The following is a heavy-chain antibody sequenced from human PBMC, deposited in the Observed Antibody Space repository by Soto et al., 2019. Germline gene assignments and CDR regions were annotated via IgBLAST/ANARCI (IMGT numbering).Heavy chain of an antibody. D-gene: IGHD3-3*01. CDR3: ASLSITVFGVVTRGMDV. CDR2: IIPIFGTA. CDR1: GGTFSSYA. J-gene: IGHJ6*02. V-gene: IGHV1-69*13. Sequence: SVKVSCKASGGTFSSYAISWVRQAPGQGLEWMGGIIPIFGTANYAQKFQGRVTITADESTSTAYMELSSLRSEDTAVYYRASLSITVFGVVTRGMDVWGQGTTVTVSS.